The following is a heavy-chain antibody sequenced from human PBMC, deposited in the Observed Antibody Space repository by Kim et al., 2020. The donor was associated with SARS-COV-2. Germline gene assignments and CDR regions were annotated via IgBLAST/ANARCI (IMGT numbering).Heavy chain of an antibody. CDR2: LYPGDSDT. CDR1: GHTFTSYW. V-gene: IGHV5-51*01. CDR3: ATTTTYYDFWSGSVSFDI. D-gene: IGHD3-3*01. Sequence: GESLKISCKASGHTFTSYWIGWVRQMPGKGLEWMGILYPGDSDTRYSPSFQGQVTISADTSISTAYLQWNSLKASDTAMYYRATTTTYYDFWSGSVSFDIWGQGTMVIVSS. J-gene: IGHJ3*02.